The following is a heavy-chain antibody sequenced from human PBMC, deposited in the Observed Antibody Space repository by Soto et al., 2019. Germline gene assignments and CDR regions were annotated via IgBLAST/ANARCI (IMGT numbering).Heavy chain of an antibody. V-gene: IGHV1-18*01. CDR3: ARWTYYDFWSGYYPRYYYYYMDV. Sequence: ASVKVSCKASGYTFTSYGISWVRQAPGQGLEWMGWISAYNGNTNYAQKLQGRVTMTTDTSTSTAYMELRSLRSDDTAVYYCARWTYYDFWSGYYPRYYYYYMDVWGKGTTVTVSS. J-gene: IGHJ6*03. D-gene: IGHD3-3*01. CDR1: GYTFTSYG. CDR2: ISAYNGNT.